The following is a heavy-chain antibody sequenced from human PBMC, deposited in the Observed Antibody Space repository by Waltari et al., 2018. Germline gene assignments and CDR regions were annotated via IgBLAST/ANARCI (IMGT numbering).Heavy chain of an antibody. Sequence: QLQLQESGPGLVKPSETLSLTCTVSGGSISSRSYYWGWIRQPPGKGLEWIGSIYYSGSTYYNPSLKSRVTISVDTSKNQFSLKLSSVTAADTAVYYCARRMTTVKAWFDPWGQGTLVTVSS. CDR2: IYYSGST. V-gene: IGHV4-39*07. J-gene: IGHJ5*02. D-gene: IGHD4-4*01. CDR1: GGSISSRSYY. CDR3: ARRMTTVKAWFDP.